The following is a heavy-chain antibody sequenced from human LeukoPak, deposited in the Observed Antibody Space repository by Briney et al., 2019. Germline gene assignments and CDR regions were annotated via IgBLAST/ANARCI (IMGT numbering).Heavy chain of an antibody. CDR2: ISTSSSYI. CDR3: ARCLGSGSYLFDAFDI. J-gene: IGHJ3*02. CDR1: GLTISSNY. Sequence: GGSLRLSCAASGLTISSNYMNWVRQAPGKGLEWGSSISTSSSYIYYADSVKGRFTVSRDNAKNSLYLQMNSLRAGDTAVYYCARCLGSGSYLFDAFDIWGPGTMVTVSS. D-gene: IGHD1-26*01. V-gene: IGHV3-21*01.